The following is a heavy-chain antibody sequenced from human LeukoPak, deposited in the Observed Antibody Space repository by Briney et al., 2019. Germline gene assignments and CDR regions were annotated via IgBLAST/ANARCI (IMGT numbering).Heavy chain of an antibody. CDR2: IYYSGST. V-gene: IGHV4-39*07. CDR3: AKGSGSYYRFDP. CDR1: GGSISSSSYY. Sequence: PSETLSLTCTVSGGSISSSSYYWGWIRQPPGKGLEWIGSIYYSGSTYYNPSLKSRVTISVDTSKNQFSLKMTSVTAADTAVYYCAKGSGSYYRFDPWGQGTLVTVSS. D-gene: IGHD3-10*01. J-gene: IGHJ5*02.